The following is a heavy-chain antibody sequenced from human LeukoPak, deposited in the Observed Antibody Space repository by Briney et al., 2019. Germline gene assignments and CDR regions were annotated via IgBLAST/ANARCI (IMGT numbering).Heavy chain of an antibody. CDR1: GYTFTSYD. Sequence: ASVKVSCKASGYTFTSYDINWVRQATGQGLEWMGWMNPNSGNTGYAQKFQGRVTMTRNTSISTAYMELSSLRSEDTAVYYCARDPPYYYDTKDYMDVWGKGTTVTVSS. V-gene: IGHV1-8*01. J-gene: IGHJ6*03. CDR2: MNPNSGNT. D-gene: IGHD3-22*01. CDR3: ARDPPYYYDTKDYMDV.